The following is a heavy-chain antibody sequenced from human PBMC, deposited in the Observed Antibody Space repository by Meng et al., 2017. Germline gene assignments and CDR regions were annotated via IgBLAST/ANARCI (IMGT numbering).Heavy chain of an antibody. J-gene: IGHJ5*02. CDR1: GYTFTSYD. Sequence: ASVKVSCKASGYTFTSYDINWVRQATGQGLEWMGWMNPNSGNTGYAQKFHGRVTITRNTSISTAYMELSSLRSEDTAVYYCARSELVGATTWFDPWGQGTLVTVSS. CDR2: MNPNSGNT. CDR3: ARSELVGATTWFDP. V-gene: IGHV1-8*03. D-gene: IGHD1-26*01.